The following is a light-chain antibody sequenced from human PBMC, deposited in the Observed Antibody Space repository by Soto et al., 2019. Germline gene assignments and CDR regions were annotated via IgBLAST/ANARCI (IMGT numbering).Light chain of an antibody. CDR3: QQYNNWWT. CDR2: GAS. CDR1: QRVNSN. V-gene: IGKV3-15*01. Sequence: EILMAQSPATLPVSPGERATLSCRASQRVNSNLAWYQQKPGQAPRLLIYGASTRATGIPARFSGSGFGTECTITISRLQSDDFAVYDCQQYNNWWTFGQGTKVDIK. J-gene: IGKJ1*01.